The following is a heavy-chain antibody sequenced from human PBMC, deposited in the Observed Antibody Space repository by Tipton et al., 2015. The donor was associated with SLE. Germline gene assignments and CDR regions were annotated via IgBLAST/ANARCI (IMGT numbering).Heavy chain of an antibody. CDR2: INHSGST. Sequence: TLSLTCAVYGGSFSGYYWSWIRQTPGKGLEWIGEINHSGSTNYNPSLKSRVTISVDTSKSQFSLKLSSVTAADTALYYCARGGTPAAGYKWFDPWGQGTLVTVPS. CDR3: ARGGTPAAGYKWFDP. D-gene: IGHD6-13*01. CDR1: GGSFSGYY. J-gene: IGHJ5*02. V-gene: IGHV4-34*01.